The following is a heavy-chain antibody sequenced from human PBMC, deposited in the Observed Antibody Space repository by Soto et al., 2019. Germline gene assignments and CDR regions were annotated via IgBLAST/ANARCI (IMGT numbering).Heavy chain of an antibody. CDR2: ISAYNGNT. V-gene: IGHV1-18*01. D-gene: IGHD2-15*01. Sequence: ASVKVSCKASGGTFSSYGISWVRQAPGQGLEWMGWISAYNGNTNYAQKLQGRVTMTTDTSTSTAYMELRSLRSDDTAVYYCAREVVGASWFDPWGQGTLVTVSS. J-gene: IGHJ5*02. CDR3: AREVVGASWFDP. CDR1: GGTFSSYG.